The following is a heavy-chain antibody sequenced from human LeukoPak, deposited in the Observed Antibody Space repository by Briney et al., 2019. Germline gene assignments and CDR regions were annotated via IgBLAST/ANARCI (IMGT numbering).Heavy chain of an antibody. CDR3: ATMIAVASPFDY. D-gene: IGHD6-19*01. CDR1: GYTLTELS. V-gene: IGHV1-24*01. CDR2: FDPEDGET. J-gene: IGHJ4*02. Sequence: ASVKVSCKVSGYTLTELSMHWVRQAPGKGLEWMGGFDPEDGETIYAQKFQGRVTMTGDTSTDTAYMELSSLRSEDTAVYYCATMIAVASPFDYWGQGTLVTVSS.